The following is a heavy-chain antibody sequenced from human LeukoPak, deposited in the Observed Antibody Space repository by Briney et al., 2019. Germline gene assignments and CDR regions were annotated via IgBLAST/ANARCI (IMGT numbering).Heavy chain of an antibody. J-gene: IGHJ5*02. V-gene: IGHV3-23*01. D-gene: IGHD2-15*01. CDR2: ISGSGGST. CDR3: AKDRISSYVLWFDP. CDR1: GFTFSSYA. Sequence: GGSLRLSCAASGFTFSSYAMSWVRQAPGKGLEWVSAISGSGGSTYYADSVKGRFTISRDNSKNTPYLQMNSLRAEDTAVYYCAKDRISSYVLWFDPWGQGTLVTVSS.